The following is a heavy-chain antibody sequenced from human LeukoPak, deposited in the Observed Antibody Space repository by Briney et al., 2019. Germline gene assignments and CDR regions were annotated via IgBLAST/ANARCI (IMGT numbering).Heavy chain of an antibody. CDR3: ARVLRGGNSGYAFDI. V-gene: IGHV4-59*01. CDR1: GGSISSNY. CDR2: IYYSGST. Sequence: SETLSLTCTVSGGSISSNYWSWIRQPPGKGLEWIGYIYYSGSTNYNPSLKSRVTISVDTSSNQFSLKLTSVTAADTAVYYCARVLRGGNSGYAFDIWGQGTMVTVSS. J-gene: IGHJ3*02. D-gene: IGHD4-23*01.